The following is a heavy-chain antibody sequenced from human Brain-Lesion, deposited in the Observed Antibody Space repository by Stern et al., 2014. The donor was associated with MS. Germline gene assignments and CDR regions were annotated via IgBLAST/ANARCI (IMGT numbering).Heavy chain of an antibody. V-gene: IGHV4-30-4*01. Sequence: VQLQESGPGLVKPSQTLSLTCNVSGDSISSGDNYWSWLRQSPGKGLEGIGYIYYIGSTFYNPFLKSLVTISVDTSQNQFSLRLSSVTAADTAVYYCARGGSSRYYYYFDYWGQGTLVTVSS. CDR2: IYYIGST. CDR1: GDSISSGDNY. D-gene: IGHD3-22*01. CDR3: ARGGSSRYYYYFDY. J-gene: IGHJ4*02.